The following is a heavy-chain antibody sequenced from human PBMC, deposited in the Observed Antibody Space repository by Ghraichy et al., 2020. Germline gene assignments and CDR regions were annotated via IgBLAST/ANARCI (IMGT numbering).Heavy chain of an antibody. CDR1: GGTFSSYA. CDR2: IIPIFGTA. D-gene: IGHD3-22*01. Sequence: SVKVSCRASGGTFSSYAISWVRQVPGQGLEWMGGIIPIFGTANYAQKFQGRVTITADESTSTAYMELSSLRSEDTAVYYCASGYYYDSSGYSLGYWGQGTLVTVSS. CDR3: ASGYYYDSSGYSLGY. J-gene: IGHJ4*02. V-gene: IGHV1-69*13.